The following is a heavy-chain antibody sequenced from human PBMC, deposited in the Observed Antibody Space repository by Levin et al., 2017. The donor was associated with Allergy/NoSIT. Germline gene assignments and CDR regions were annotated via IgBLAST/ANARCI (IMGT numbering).Heavy chain of an antibody. CDR2: MNPNSGNT. J-gene: IGHJ5*02. V-gene: IGHV1-8*01. D-gene: IGHD6-6*01. Sequence: ASVKVSCKASGYTFTSYDINWVRQATGQGLEWMGWMNPNSGNTGYAQKFQGRVTMTRNTSISTAYMELSSLRSEDTAVYYCARGRAARRFDWFDPWGQGTLVTVSS. CDR1: GYTFTSYD. CDR3: ARGRAARRFDWFDP.